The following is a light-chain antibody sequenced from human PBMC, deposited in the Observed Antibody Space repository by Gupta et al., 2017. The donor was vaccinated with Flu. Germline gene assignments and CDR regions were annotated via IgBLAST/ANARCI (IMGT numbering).Light chain of an antibody. Sequence: DIQMIQSPSSLSASVGDRVTITCRASQSISSYLNWYQQKPGKAPKLLIYAASRLQSGVPSRFSGSGSGTDFTLTISRLQPEDFATYYCQQSYSTPYSFGQGTKVEIK. CDR1: QSISSY. V-gene: IGKV1-39*01. CDR2: AAS. J-gene: IGKJ2*03. CDR3: QQSYSTPYS.